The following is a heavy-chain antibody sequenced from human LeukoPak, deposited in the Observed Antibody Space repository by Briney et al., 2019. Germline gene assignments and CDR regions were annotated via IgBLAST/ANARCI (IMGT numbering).Heavy chain of an antibody. CDR2: ISGSGGST. D-gene: IGHD2-15*01. CDR1: GFTFSSSA. V-gene: IGHV3-23*01. J-gene: IGHJ4*02. CDR3: AKDRGRTWVQVAN. Sequence: GGSLRLSCAASGFTFSSSAVTWVRQAPGKGLEWVSGISGSGGSTYYADSVKGRFTISRDNSKNTLYLQMNSLRVEDTAVYYCAKDRGRTWVQVANWGQGTLVTVSS.